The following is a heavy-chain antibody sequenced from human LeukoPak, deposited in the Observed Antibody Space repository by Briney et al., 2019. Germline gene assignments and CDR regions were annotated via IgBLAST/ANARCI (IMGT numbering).Heavy chain of an antibody. CDR1: GGSISSSSYY. D-gene: IGHD6-13*01. Sequence: SETLSLTCTVSGGSISSSSYYWGWIRQPPGKGLEWIGSIYYSGSTYYNTSLKSRVTISVDTSKNQFSLKLSSVTAADTAVYYCARHGSSWYYFDYWGQGTLVTVSS. V-gene: IGHV4-39*01. CDR3: ARHGSSWYYFDY. J-gene: IGHJ4*02. CDR2: IYYSGST.